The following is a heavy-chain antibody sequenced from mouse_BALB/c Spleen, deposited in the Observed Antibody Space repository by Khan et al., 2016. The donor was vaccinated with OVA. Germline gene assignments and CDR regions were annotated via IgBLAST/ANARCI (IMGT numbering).Heavy chain of an antibody. Sequence: DVQLVESGGGLVQPGGSRKLSCAASGFTFSSFGMHWVRQAPEKGLEWVAYINSGSSTIYYADPVKGRFTISRDNPKNTLFLQMTSLRSEDTAMYYFARGNWAYWGQGTTLTVSS. V-gene: IGHV5-17*02. CDR3: ARGNWAY. CDR1: GFTFSSFG. D-gene: IGHD4-1*01. CDR2: INSGSSTI. J-gene: IGHJ2*01.